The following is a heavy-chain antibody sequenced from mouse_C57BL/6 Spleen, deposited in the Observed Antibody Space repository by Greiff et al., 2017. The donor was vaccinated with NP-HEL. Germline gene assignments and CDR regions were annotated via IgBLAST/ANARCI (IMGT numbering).Heavy chain of an antibody. Sequence: VHLVESGAELVRPGASVKLSCKASGYTFTDYYINWVKQRPGQGLEWIARIYPGSGNTYYNEKFKGKATLTAEKSSSTAYMQLSSLTSEDSAVYFCARLTGSFDVWGTGTTVTVSA. CDR2: IYPGSGNT. CDR3: ARLTGSFDV. V-gene: IGHV1-76*01. J-gene: IGHJ1*03. CDR1: GYTFTDYY. D-gene: IGHD4-1*01.